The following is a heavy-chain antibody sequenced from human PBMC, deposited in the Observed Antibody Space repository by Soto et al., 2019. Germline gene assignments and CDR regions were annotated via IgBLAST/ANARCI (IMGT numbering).Heavy chain of an antibody. Sequence: SLRLSCEVSGFTFSDYEMIWVRQAPGKGLEWISYISKSGGVSIRYYADSVRGRFTISRDNTQNSVFLQLTSLRVEDTALYYCAREGSSGYLFDYWGQGTLVTGSS. CDR3: AREGSSGYLFDY. CDR1: GFTFSDYE. D-gene: IGHD3-9*01. CDR2: ISKSGGVSIR. J-gene: IGHJ4*01. V-gene: IGHV3-48*03.